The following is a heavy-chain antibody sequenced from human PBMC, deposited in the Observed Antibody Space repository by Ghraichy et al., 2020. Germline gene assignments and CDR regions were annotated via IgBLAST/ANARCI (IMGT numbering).Heavy chain of an antibody. CDR2: IIPIFGTA. CDR1: GGTFSSYA. J-gene: IGHJ6*02. D-gene: IGHD3-22*01. CDR3: ARDQVYYYDSSGYDYYYYGMDV. Sequence: SVKVSCKASGGTFSSYAISWVRQAPGQGLEWMGGIIPIFGTANYAQKFQGRVTITADESTSTAYMELSSLRSEDTAVYYCARDQVYYYDSSGYDYYYYGMDVWGQGTTVTVSS. V-gene: IGHV1-69*13.